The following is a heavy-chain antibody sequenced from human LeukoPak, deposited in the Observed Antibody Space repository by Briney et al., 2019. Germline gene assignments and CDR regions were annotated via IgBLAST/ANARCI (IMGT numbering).Heavy chain of an antibody. D-gene: IGHD3-10*01. Sequence: GGSLRLSCAASGFTFSSYSMNWVRQAPGKGLEWVSSISSSRYIYYADSVKGRFTISRDNAKNSLYLQMNSLRSEDTAVYYCARLDYGSGSYSPDYWGQGTLVTVSS. CDR2: ISSSRYI. V-gene: IGHV3-21*04. CDR1: GFTFSSYS. CDR3: ARLDYGSGSYSPDY. J-gene: IGHJ4*02.